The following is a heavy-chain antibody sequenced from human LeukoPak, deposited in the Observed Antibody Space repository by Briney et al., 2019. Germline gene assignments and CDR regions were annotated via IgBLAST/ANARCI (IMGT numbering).Heavy chain of an antibody. J-gene: IGHJ4*02. CDR3: ARDLDSSSGCDY. CDR1: GYTFIGYY. D-gene: IGHD6-13*01. V-gene: IGHV1-2*02. CDR2: INPKSGGT. Sequence: ASVKVSCKASGYTFIGYYLHWVRQAPGQGLEWMGWINPKSGGTNYAQKFQGRVTMSRDTSISTAYMEVSRLRSDDTAVYYCARDLDSSSGCDYWGQGTLVTVSS.